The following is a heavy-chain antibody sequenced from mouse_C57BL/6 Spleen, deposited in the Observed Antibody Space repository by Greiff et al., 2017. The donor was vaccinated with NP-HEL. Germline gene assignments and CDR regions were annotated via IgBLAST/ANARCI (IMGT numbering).Heavy chain of an antibody. D-gene: IGHD1-1*01. Sequence: VKLMESGAELARPGASVKLSCKASGYTFTSYGISWVKQRTGQGLEWIGEIYPRCGNTYYNEKFMGKATLTADKSSSTAYMELRSLTSEDSAVYFCARDTTGYWGQGTTLTVSS. CDR1: GYTFTSYG. CDR3: ARDTTGY. CDR2: IYPRCGNT. J-gene: IGHJ2*01. V-gene: IGHV1-81*01.